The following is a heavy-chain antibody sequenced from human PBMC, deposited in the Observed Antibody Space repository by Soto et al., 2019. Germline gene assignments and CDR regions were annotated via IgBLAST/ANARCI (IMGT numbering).Heavy chain of an antibody. D-gene: IGHD3-10*01. Sequence: GGSLRLSCAASGFTFSTYAMSWVRPAPGKGLEWVSGINWNGDSTGYADSVKGRFTISRDKAKNSLYLQMNSLRDEDTALYYCAKSRNSRLYFYDYWGQGTLVTVSS. CDR2: INWNGDST. V-gene: IGHV3-20*04. CDR3: AKSRNSRLYFYDY. J-gene: IGHJ4*02. CDR1: GFTFSTYA.